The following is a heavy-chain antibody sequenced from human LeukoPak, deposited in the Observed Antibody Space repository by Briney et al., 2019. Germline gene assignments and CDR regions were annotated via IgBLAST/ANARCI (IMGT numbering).Heavy chain of an antibody. CDR1: GFTFSSYG. V-gene: IGHV3-33*06. CDR2: IWYDGSNK. Sequence: PGGSLRLSCAACGFTFSSYGMHWVRQAPGKGLEWVAVIWYDGSNKYYADSVKGRFTISRDNSKNTLYLQMNSLRAEDTAVYYCAKDAVEYLYYFDYWGQGTLVTVSS. CDR3: AKDAVEYLYYFDY. J-gene: IGHJ4*02. D-gene: IGHD5-24*01.